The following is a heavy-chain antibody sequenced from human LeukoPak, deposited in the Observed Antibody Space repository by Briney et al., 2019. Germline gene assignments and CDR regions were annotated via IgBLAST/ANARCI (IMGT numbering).Heavy chain of an antibody. CDR3: ARDSPDIVVVAARENRFDY. J-gene: IGHJ4*02. CDR2: ISAYNGNT. V-gene: IGHV1-18*01. Sequence: ASVNVSCKASGYTFTSYGISWVRQAPGQGLEWMGWISAYNGNTNYAQKLQGRVTMTTDTSTSTAYMELRSLRSDDTAVYYCARDSPDIVVVAARENRFDYWGQGTLVTVSS. CDR1: GYTFTSYG. D-gene: IGHD2-15*01.